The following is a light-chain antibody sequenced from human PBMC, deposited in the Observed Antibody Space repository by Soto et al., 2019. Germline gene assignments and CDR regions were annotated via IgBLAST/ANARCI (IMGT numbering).Light chain of an antibody. V-gene: IGKV3-20*01. CDR3: QQYRSSPYT. CDR1: QSVGSNY. CDR2: DTS. Sequence: EIVLTQSPGTLSLSPGERATLSCRASQSVGSNYLAWYQQKPGQAPRLLIYDTSGRATGIPDRFSGSGSGTDFTLTISRLEPEDFAVYYCQQYRSSPYTFGQGTNLEIK. J-gene: IGKJ2*01.